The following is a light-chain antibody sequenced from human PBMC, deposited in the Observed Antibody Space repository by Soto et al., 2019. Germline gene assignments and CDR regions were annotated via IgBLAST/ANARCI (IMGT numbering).Light chain of an antibody. CDR2: GAS. Sequence: EIVLTQSPGTLSLSRGERATLSCRASQSVSSSYLAWYQQKPGQAPRLLIYGASSRATGIPDRFSGSGSGTDFTITISRLEPDDYAVYYWQQYGSSPLLTFGGGTKVEIK. J-gene: IGKJ4*01. CDR1: QSVSSSY. CDR3: QQYGSSPLLT. V-gene: IGKV3-20*01.